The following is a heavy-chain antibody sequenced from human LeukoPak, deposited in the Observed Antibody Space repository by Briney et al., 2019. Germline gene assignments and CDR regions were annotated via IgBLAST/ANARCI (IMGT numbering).Heavy chain of an antibody. CDR1: GDSINSGDYY. J-gene: IGHJ4*02. Sequence: PSETLSLTCTVSGDSINSGDYYWSWIRQRPGNGLEWIGYIYYSGSTYYNPSLKSRVTISVDTSKNQFSLKLSSVTAADTAVYYCARDNGYGQLDSWGQGTLVTVSS. CDR3: ARDNGYGQLDS. D-gene: IGHD2-15*01. V-gene: IGHV4-30-4*01. CDR2: IYYSGST.